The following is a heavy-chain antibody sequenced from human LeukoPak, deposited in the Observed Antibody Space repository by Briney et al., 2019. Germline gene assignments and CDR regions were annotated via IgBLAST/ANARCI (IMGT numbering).Heavy chain of an antibody. Sequence: GGALRLSCAASGFIFSSYEMNWVRQAPGKGLEWLSYINFRGSTIYYVDSVKGRFTISRDNAKNSLFLQMNSLRAEDTAVYYCAREDQGAAYFDYWGQGTLVTVSS. CDR2: INFRGSTI. V-gene: IGHV3-48*03. J-gene: IGHJ4*02. CDR1: GFIFSSYE. CDR3: AREDQGAAYFDY. D-gene: IGHD1-26*01.